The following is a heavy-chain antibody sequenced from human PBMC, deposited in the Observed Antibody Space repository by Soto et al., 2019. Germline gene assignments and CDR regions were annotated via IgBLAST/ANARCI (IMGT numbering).Heavy chain of an antibody. J-gene: IGHJ4*02. CDR1: AGTFNSYV. V-gene: IGHV1-69*13. D-gene: IGHD3-22*01. CDR3: ARDSAPDYYDSSGYSN. Sequence: ASVKVSCMASAGTFNSYVISWVRQAPGQGLEWMGGIIPIVGTANYAQKFQGRVTITADESTSTAYMELSSLRSEDTAVYYCARDSAPDYYDSSGYSNWGQGTLVTVSS. CDR2: IIPIVGTA.